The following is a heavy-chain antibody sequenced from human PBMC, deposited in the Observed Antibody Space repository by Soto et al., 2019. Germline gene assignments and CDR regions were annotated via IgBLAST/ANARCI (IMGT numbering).Heavy chain of an antibody. CDR2: INPNSGGT. D-gene: IGHD2-2*01. CDR3: ARYYCSSTSCYFDY. Sequence: QVQLVQSGAEVKKPGASVKVSCKASGYTFTGYYMHWVRQAPGQGLEWMGWINPNSGGTNYAQKFQGRVTMTRDRSISTAYRELGRLRSDETAVYYCARYYCSSTSCYFDYWGQGTLVTVSS. J-gene: IGHJ4*02. V-gene: IGHV1-2*02. CDR1: GYTFTGYY.